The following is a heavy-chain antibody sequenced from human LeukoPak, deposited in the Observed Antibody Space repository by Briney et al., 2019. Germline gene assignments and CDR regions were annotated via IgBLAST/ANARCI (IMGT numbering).Heavy chain of an antibody. D-gene: IGHD6-13*01. J-gene: IGHJ4*02. CDR3: ARGQTAAGEIWYFDY. CDR1: GGSINGYF. Sequence: SETVSLPCTVSGGSINGYFWSWIRQPPGKGLEWLGHVYFSGSTKYNPSLESRVPILIDTSKKQSSLKLSSVTAADTAVYYCARGQTAAGEIWYFDYWGQGSLLTVAS. CDR2: VYFSGST. V-gene: IGHV4-59*01.